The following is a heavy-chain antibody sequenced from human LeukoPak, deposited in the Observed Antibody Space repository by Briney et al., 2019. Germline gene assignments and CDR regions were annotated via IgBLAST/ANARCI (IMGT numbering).Heavy chain of an antibody. Sequence: SETLSLTCAVSGGSISSSNWWSWVRQPPGKGLEWIGEIYHSGSTNYNPSLKSRVTISVDKSKNQFSLKLSSVTAADTAVYYCARDRPKTEYYYDSSGSDAFDIWGQGTMVTVSS. J-gene: IGHJ3*02. V-gene: IGHV4-4*02. D-gene: IGHD3-22*01. CDR3: ARDRPKTEYYYDSSGSDAFDI. CDR1: GGSISSSNW. CDR2: IYHSGST.